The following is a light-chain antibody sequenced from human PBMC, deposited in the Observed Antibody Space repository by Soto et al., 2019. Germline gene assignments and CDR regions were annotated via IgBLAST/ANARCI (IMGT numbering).Light chain of an antibody. CDR2: GNT. J-gene: IGLJ3*02. Sequence: QSVLTQPPSVSGAPGQRVTISRTGSSSNIGAGYDVQWYQQVPGAAPKVLIYGNTNRPSGVPDRFSGSRSGTSASLAIAGLQAEDEAVYYCQSYDSTLSGSAFGGGTKLTVL. CDR1: SSNIGAGYD. V-gene: IGLV1-40*01. CDR3: QSYDSTLSGSA.